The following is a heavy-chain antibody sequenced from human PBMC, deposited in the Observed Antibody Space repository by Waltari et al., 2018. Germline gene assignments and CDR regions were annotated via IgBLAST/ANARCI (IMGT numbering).Heavy chain of an antibody. CDR1: GFTFSSYA. V-gene: IGHV3-23*03. D-gene: IGHD3-10*01. CDR3: AKESVGSLAYHYYMDV. Sequence: GFTFSSYAMSWVRQAPGKGLEWVSVIYSGGDYTYYADSVKGRFTISRDNSKNTLYLQMNSLRVEDTAVYYCAKESVGSLAYHYYMDVWGKGTTVTVSS. J-gene: IGHJ6*03. CDR2: IYSGGDYT.